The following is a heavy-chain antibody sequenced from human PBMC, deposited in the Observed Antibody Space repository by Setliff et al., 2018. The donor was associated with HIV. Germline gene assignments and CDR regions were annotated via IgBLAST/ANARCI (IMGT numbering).Heavy chain of an antibody. CDR2: IYYSGTT. Sequence: TLSLTCTVSGGSISTGGFYWTWIRHHPGKGLEWLGYIYYSGTTYYNPSLKSRLSFSLGTSKMQFSLKLGSVTAADTAVYYCARTMLRGVLALDSWGQGTVVTV. D-gene: IGHD3-10*01. CDR1: GGSISTGGFY. J-gene: IGHJ4*02. V-gene: IGHV4-31*03. CDR3: ARTMLRGVLALDS.